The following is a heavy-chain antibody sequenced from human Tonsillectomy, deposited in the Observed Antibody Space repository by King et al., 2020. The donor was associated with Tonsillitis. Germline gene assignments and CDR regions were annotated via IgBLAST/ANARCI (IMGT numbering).Heavy chain of an antibody. CDR3: ARVAHSNSLFYNNYFDY. CDR2: ISYDGGTK. Sequence: VQLVESGGGVVLPGRSLRLSCAASGFAFDTYAMHWVRQAPGKGLEWLSIISYDGGTKYYADSVKGRFTISRDNSKNMLYLQMNSLRAEDTAVYYCARVAHSNSLFYNNYFDYWGQGTLATVSS. J-gene: IGHJ4*02. D-gene: IGHD6-13*01. V-gene: IGHV3-30-3*01. CDR1: GFAFDTYA.